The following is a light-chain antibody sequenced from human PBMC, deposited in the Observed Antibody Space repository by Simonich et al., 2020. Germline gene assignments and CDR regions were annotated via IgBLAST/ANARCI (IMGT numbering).Light chain of an antibody. V-gene: IGLV4-69*01. CDR1: SGHSSYA. CDR3: QTWGTGIV. J-gene: IGLJ3*02. Sequence: QLVLTQSPSASASLGASVKLTCTLSSGHSSYAIAWHQQQPEKGPRYLMKLNSDGCHSKGDGIPDRVSGASSGAERYLTISSLQSEDEADYYCQTWGTGIVFGGGTKLTVL. CDR2: LNSDGCH.